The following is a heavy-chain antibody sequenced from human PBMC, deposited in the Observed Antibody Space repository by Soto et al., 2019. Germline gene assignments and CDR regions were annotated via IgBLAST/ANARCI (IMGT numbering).Heavy chain of an antibody. CDR1: GGTLSSYA. J-gene: IGHJ5*02. CDR2: VIPISGTT. CDR3: ARDRQYYYDSSGRGFAP. V-gene: IGHV1-69*01. Sequence: QVQLVQSGAEVKKPGSSVKVSCKASGGTLSSYAIIWVRQAPGQGLECMGGVIPISGTTNYAQKFQGRVTIMPDESTGTVSMELSSLRSDESAVYYWARDRQYYYDSSGRGFAPWGQGTVVTVSS. D-gene: IGHD3-22*01.